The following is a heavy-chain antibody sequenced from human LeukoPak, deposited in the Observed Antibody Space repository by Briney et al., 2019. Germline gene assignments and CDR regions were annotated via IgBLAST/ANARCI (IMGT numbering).Heavy chain of an antibody. CDR2: IKSKTDGGTT. J-gene: IGHJ4*02. CDR1: GFTFSKAW. CDR3: TTPKYSGYDFYF. V-gene: IGHV3-15*01. Sequence: AGSLKLSCAASGFTFSKAWMSWVRQAPGRGLEWVGRIKSKTDGGTTDYAAPVNGRFTISRDDSKNTLFLQMNSLKTEDTAVYYCTTPKYSGYDFYFWGQGTLVTVSS. D-gene: IGHD5-12*01.